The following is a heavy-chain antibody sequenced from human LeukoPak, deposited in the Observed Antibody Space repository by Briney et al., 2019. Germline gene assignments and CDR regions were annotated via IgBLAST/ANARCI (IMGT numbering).Heavy chain of an antibody. V-gene: IGHV3-30*02. CDR1: GFIFSSYG. CDR2: IRYDGSNK. D-gene: IGHD3-22*01. J-gene: IGHJ3*02. CDR3: AKGYYYDSSGYFRANAFDI. Sequence: GGSLRLSCAASGFIFSSYGMHWVRQAPGKGLEWVAFIRYDGSNKYYADSVKGRFTISRDNSKNTLYLQMNSLRAEDTALYYCAKGYYYDSSGYFRANAFDIWGQGTMVTVSS.